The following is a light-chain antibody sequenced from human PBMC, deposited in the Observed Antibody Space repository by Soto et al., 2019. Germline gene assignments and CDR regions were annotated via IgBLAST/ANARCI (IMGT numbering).Light chain of an antibody. CDR3: QQRSNWPPS. CDR1: QSVASRN. J-gene: IGKJ5*01. Sequence: EIVLTQSPGTLSLSPGERATLSCRASQSVASRNLAWYQRKPGQAPRLLIYDASNRATGIPARFSGSGSGTDFTLTISSLEPEDFAVYYCQQRSNWPPSFGQGTRLEIK. V-gene: IGKV3-11*01. CDR2: DAS.